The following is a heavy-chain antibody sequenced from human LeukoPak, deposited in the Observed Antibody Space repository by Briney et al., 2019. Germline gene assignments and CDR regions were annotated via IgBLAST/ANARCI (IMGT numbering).Heavy chain of an antibody. J-gene: IGHJ4*01. CDR3: ARDGTAAGLYFDL. CDR2: IKQDGGEK. Sequence: PGGSLRLSCGVSGFIFSDYWMNWVRQAPGKGLEWVASIKQDGGEKSYVDSVKGRFTISRDNAKNSLYLQMSSLRAEDTAVYYCARDGTAAGLYFDLWGQETPVTVSS. CDR1: GFIFSDYW. D-gene: IGHD6-13*01. V-gene: IGHV3-7*01.